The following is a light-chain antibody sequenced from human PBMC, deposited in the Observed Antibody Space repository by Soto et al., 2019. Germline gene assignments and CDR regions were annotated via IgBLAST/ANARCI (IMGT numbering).Light chain of an antibody. V-gene: IGKV1-9*01. CDR2: DAS. CDR1: QGISTF. J-gene: IGKJ4*01. CDR3: QQVNNYPLT. Sequence: QLTQSPSFMSASVGDRVSITCRASQGISTFLAWYQQHPGTAPKRLIYDASNLQSGVPSRFSGSGSGTEFTLAISSLQPEDFATYYCQQVNNYPLTFGGGTKVEIK.